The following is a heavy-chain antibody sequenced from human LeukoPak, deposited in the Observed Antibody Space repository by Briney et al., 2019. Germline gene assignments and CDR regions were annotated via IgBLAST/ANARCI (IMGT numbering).Heavy chain of an antibody. J-gene: IGHJ4*02. CDR1: GFTFINYA. V-gene: IGHV3-23*01. CDR3: AKGHCSSTSCYGTGFDY. CDR2: ISGSGDTT. Sequence: GGSLRLSCAASGFTFINYAMSWVRQAPGKGLEWVSGISGSGDTTYYADSVKGRFTISRDNSKNTLYLQMNSLRAEDTAVYYCAKGHCSSTSCYGTGFDYWGQGTLVTVSS. D-gene: IGHD2-2*01.